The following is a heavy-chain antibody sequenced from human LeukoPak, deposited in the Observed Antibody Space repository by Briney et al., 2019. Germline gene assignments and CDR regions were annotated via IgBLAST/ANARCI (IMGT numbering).Heavy chain of an antibody. Sequence: SQTLSLTCTVSGGSISSGGYYWSWIRQHPGKGLEWIVYIYYSGSTYYNPSLKSRVTISVDTSKNQFSLKLSSVTAADTAVYYCARVLRKHIVVVTAIPNAFDIWGQGTMVTVSS. CDR2: IYYSGST. CDR3: ARVLRKHIVVVTAIPNAFDI. D-gene: IGHD2-21*02. CDR1: GGSISSGGYY. V-gene: IGHV4-31*03. J-gene: IGHJ3*02.